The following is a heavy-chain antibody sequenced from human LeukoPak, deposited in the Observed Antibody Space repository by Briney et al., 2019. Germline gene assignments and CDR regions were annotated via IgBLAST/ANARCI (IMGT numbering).Heavy chain of an antibody. CDR3: ARATCSSTSCYGIGGVFDY. J-gene: IGHJ4*02. Sequence: SETLSLTCVVSGGSISSRNWWSWVRQSPGKGLEWIGDIYHGGSTNYSPSLKRPVTLSIDKSKNQFSLNLPSVTAADTAVYYCARATCSSTSCYGIGGVFDYWGQGTLVTVSS. V-gene: IGHV4-4*02. CDR2: IYHGGST. CDR1: GGSISSRNW. D-gene: IGHD2-2*01.